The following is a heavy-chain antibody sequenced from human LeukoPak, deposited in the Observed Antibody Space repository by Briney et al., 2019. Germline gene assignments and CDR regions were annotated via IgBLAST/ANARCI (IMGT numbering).Heavy chain of an antibody. CDR1: GFSFSSYV. CDR3: ARDFGSSWPIFDY. Sequence: GGSLRLSCAASGFSFSSYVMYWVRQAPGKGLECVAVISYDGNNEYYADSVKGRFTISRDNAKNSLYLQMNSLRAEDTAVYYCARDFGSSWPIFDYWGQGTLVTVSS. J-gene: IGHJ4*02. D-gene: IGHD6-13*01. CDR2: ISYDGNNE. V-gene: IGHV3-30-3*01.